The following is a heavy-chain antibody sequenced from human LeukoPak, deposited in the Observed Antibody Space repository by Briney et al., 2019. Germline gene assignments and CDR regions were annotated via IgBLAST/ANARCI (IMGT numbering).Heavy chain of an antibody. CDR1: GYTFTSYD. CDR3: ARDLAADYYGDAFDI. CDR2: MNPNSGNT. Sequence: ASVTVSCEASGYTFTSYDINWVRQATGQGLEWMGWMNPNSGNTGYAQKFQGRVTMTRNTSISTAYMELSRLRSDDTAVYYCARDLAADYYGDAFDIWGQGTMVTVSS. V-gene: IGHV1-8*01. J-gene: IGHJ3*02. D-gene: IGHD1-26*01.